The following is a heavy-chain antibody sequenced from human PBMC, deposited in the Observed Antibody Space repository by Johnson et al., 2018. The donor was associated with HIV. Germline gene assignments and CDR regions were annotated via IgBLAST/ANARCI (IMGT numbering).Heavy chain of an antibody. CDR2: INWNGGST. D-gene: IGHD2-21*01. CDR1: GFTFSSYW. CDR3: ARAYRRSFDF. V-gene: IGHV3-74*02. Sequence: VQLVESGGGLVQPGGSLRLSCAASGFTFSSYWMHWVRQAPGKGLVWVSRINWNGGSTGYADSVKGRFTISRDNAKNSLYLQMNSLRAEDTAVYYCARAYRRSFDFWGQGTMVTVSS. J-gene: IGHJ3*01.